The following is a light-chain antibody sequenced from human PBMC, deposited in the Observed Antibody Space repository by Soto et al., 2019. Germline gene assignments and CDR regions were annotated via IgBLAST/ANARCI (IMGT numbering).Light chain of an antibody. Sequence: QAVVTQTPSASGSPGQSVTISCTGTSSDVGAYDSVSWYQHHPGNAPKALIYEVSKRPSGVPDRFSGSKSGNTASLTVSGLQAEDEADYYCSSYAGSNNYVFGTGTKLTVL. V-gene: IGLV2-8*01. CDR2: EVS. CDR3: SSYAGSNNYV. CDR1: SSDVGAYDS. J-gene: IGLJ1*01.